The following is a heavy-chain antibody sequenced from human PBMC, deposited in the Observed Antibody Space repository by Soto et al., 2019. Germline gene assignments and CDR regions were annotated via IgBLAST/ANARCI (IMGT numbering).Heavy chain of an antibody. V-gene: IGHV3-43*02. CDR1: GFTFEDYA. CDR3: AKARFYFDSSPYDS. CDR2: INADGSDT. D-gene: IGHD3-22*01. J-gene: IGHJ4*02. Sequence: EVQLVECGGGVVQPGGSLRLSCAASGFTFEDYALHWVRQSSGKGPEWVSLINADGSDTYYADSVKGRFTITRDNRKDSLYLQMNSLRPEDSAIYYCAKARFYFDSSPYDSWGQGTLVTVTS.